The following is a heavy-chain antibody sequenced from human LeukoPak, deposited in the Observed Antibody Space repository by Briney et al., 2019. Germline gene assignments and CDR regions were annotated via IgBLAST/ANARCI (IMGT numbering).Heavy chain of an antibody. J-gene: IGHJ6*02. D-gene: IGHD3-10*01. V-gene: IGHV3-21*01. CDR2: ISSSSSYI. CDR3: ARPLWSYGMDV. Sequence: GGSLTLSCAASGFTFSSYSMNWVRQAPGKGLEWVSSISSSSSYIYYADSVKGRFTISRDNAKNSLYLQMNSLRAEDTAVYYCARPLWSYGMDVWGQGTTVTVSS. CDR1: GFTFSSYS.